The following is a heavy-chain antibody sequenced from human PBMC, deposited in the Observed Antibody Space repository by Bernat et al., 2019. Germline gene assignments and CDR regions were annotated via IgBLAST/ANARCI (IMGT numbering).Heavy chain of an antibody. CDR3: ARDQFSGSSSSRAFDI. J-gene: IGHJ3*02. Sequence: QVQLVESGGGVVQPGRSLRLSCAASGFTFSSYGMHWVRQAPGKGLEWVAVIWYDGSNKYYADSVKGRFTISRDNSKNTLYLQMNSLRAEDTVVYYCARDQFSGSSSSRAFDIWGQGTMVTVSS. CDR1: GFTFSSYG. D-gene: IGHD6-6*01. V-gene: IGHV3-33*01. CDR2: IWYDGSNK.